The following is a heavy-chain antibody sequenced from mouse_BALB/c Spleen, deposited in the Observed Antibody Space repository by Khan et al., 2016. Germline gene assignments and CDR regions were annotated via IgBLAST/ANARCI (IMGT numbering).Heavy chain of an antibody. Sequence: VKLLESGGGLVQPGGSLKLSCAASEFDFSRYWMSWVRQAPGKGLEWIGEINPDSSTINYTPSLKDKFIISRDNAKNTLYLQMSKVRSEDTALYYCTRLYYYGTSDYWGQGTTLTVSS. CDR3: TRLYYYGTSDY. D-gene: IGHD1-1*01. J-gene: IGHJ2*01. CDR1: EFDFSRYW. CDR2: INPDSSTI. V-gene: IGHV4-1*02.